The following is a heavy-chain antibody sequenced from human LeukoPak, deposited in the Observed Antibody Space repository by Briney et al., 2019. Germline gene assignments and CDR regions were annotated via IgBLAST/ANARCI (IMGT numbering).Heavy chain of an antibody. J-gene: IGHJ6*03. Sequence: GASVKVSCKASGGTFSSYAISWVRQAPGQGLEWMGGIIPILGTANYAQKFQGRVTITTDESTSTAYMELSSLRSEDTAVYYCARIGYYDSSGYYGSGYYYYMDVWGKGTTVTVSS. CDR3: ARIGYYDSSGYYGSGYYYYMDV. CDR1: GGTFSSYA. V-gene: IGHV1-69*05. CDR2: IIPILGTA. D-gene: IGHD3-22*01.